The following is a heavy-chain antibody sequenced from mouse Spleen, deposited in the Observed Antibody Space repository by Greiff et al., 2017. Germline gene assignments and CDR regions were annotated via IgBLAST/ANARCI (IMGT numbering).Heavy chain of an antibody. J-gene: IGHJ2*01. V-gene: IGHV1-55*01. CDR1: GYTFTSYW. CDR3: AREGVPYEGGYFDY. D-gene: IGHD5-1*01. CDR2: IYPGSGST. Sequence: VQLQQPGAELVKPGASVKMSCKASGYTFTSYWITWVKQRPGQGLEWIGDIYPGSGSTNYNEKFKSKATLTVDTSSSTAYMQLSSLTSEDSAVYYCAREGVPYEGGYFDYWGQGNTLTGSS.